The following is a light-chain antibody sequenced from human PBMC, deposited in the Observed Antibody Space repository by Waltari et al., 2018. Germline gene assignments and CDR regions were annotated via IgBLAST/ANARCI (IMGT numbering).Light chain of an antibody. CDR2: DVS. CDR3: SSYSTSSTLVV. Sequence: QSALTQPASVSGSPGQSISISCTGTSSDFGGYDYVSWYQQYPGKAPKLMIFDVSNRPSGVSDRFSGSKSGNTASLTISGLQAEDEAYYYCSSYSTSSTLVVFGGGTKVTVL. J-gene: IGLJ2*01. CDR1: SSDFGGYDY. V-gene: IGLV2-14*03.